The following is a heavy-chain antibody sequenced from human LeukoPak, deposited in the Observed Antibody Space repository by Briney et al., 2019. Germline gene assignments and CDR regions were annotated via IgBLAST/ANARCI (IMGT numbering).Heavy chain of an antibody. Sequence: ASVKVSCKASGYTFTGYYMHWVRQAPGRGLEWMGWINPNSGGTNYAQKFQGRVTMTRDTSISTAYMELSRLRSDDTAVYYCARDRDYYDSSGYYYEYWGQGTLVTVSS. CDR3: ARDRDYYDSSGYYYEY. V-gene: IGHV1-2*02. CDR1: GYTFTGYY. CDR2: INPNSGGT. J-gene: IGHJ4*02. D-gene: IGHD3-22*01.